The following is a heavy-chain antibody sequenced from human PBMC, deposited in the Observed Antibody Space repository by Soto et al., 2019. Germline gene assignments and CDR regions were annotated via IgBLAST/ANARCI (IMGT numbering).Heavy chain of an antibody. CDR1: GYIFTSYV. D-gene: IGHD1-26*01. CDR2: INAGNGNT. V-gene: IGHV1-3*01. Sequence: ASVKVSCKASGYIFTSYVMHWVRQAPGQRLEWMGWINAGNGNTKYSPKYQGRVTITRDTSASAAHVDLSSLTSEDTAVYFCARGNQELDYWGQGTLVTVSS. CDR3: ARGNQELDY. J-gene: IGHJ4*02.